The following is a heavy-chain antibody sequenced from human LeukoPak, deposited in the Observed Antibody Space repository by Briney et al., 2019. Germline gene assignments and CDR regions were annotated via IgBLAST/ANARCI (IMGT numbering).Heavy chain of an antibody. Sequence: SETLSLTCAVYGGSFSGYYWSWIRQPPGKGLEWIGEINHSGSTNYNPSLKSRVTISVDTSKNQFSLKLSSVTAADTAVYYCARRLTTFPAAICYFDYWGQGTLVTVSS. D-gene: IGHD2-2*02. V-gene: IGHV4-34*01. CDR2: INHSGST. CDR3: ARRLTTFPAAICYFDY. J-gene: IGHJ4*02. CDR1: GGSFSGYY.